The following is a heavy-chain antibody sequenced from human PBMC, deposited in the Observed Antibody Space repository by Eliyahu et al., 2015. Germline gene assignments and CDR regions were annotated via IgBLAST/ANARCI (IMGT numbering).Heavy chain of an antibody. D-gene: IGHD2-15*01. J-gene: IGHJ4*02. CDR3: VKGRIGSCYSAFGN. Sequence: EVQMLESGGGLVXSGGSXXXSCAXSGFTFSSYAMNXXRQAPGKGLEWVSVICGTGGTTFYADSVRGRFTISRDNSKNTLYLQMNSLRAEDTALYYCVKGRIGSCYSAFGNWGQGTLVTVSS. CDR2: ICGTGGTT. CDR1: GFTFSSYA. V-gene: IGHV3-23*01.